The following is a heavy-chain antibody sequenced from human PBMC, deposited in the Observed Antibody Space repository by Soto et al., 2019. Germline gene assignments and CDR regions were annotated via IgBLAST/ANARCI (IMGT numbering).Heavy chain of an antibody. J-gene: IGHJ5*02. CDR1: GYTFTSYG. CDR3: AREDRQLGTSGWFDP. D-gene: IGHD6-13*01. Sequence: ASVKVSCKASGYTFTSYGISWVRQAPGQGLEWMGWISAYNGNTNYAQKLQGRVTMTTDTSTSTAYMELRSLRFDDTAVYYCAREDRQLGTSGWFDPWGQGTLVTVSS. V-gene: IGHV1-18*01. CDR2: ISAYNGNT.